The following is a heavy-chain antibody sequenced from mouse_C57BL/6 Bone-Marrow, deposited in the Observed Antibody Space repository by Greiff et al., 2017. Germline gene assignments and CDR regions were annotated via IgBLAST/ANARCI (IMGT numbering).Heavy chain of an antibody. D-gene: IGHD1-1*01. J-gene: IGHJ2*01. CDR2: IDPSDSYT. CDR3: AREGNYGSSS. CDR1: GYTFTSYW. Sequence: VQLQQSGAELVKPGASVKLSCKASGYTFTSYWMQWVKQRPGQGLEWIGDIDPSDSYTNYNQKFKGKATLTVDTSSSTAYMQLSSLTSEDSAVYYCAREGNYGSSSWGQGTTLTVSS. V-gene: IGHV1-50*01.